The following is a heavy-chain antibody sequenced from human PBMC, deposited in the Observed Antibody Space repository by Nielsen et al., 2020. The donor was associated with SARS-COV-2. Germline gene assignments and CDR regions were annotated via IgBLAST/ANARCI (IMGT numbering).Heavy chain of an antibody. J-gene: IGHJ5*02. V-gene: IGHV4-59*01. D-gene: IGHD5-24*01. CDR1: GGSISSYY. CDR2: IYYSGST. Sequence: SETLSLTCTVSGGSISSYYWSWIRQPPGKGLEWIGYIYYSGSTNYNPSPKSRVTISVDTSKNQFSLKLSSVTAADTAVYYCARGGEDGYNYDWFDPWGQGTLVTVSS. CDR3: ARGGEDGYNYDWFDP.